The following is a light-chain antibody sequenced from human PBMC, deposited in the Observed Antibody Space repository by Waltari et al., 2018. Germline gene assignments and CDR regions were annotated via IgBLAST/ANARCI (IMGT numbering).Light chain of an antibody. CDR3: AVWDDSLNGPV. CDR1: RSNIGSNI. J-gene: IGLJ7*01. V-gene: IGLV1-44*01. Sequence: QSVLTQPPSASGTPGQRVTISCSGSRSNIGSNIVNWYQHFPGTAPKLLIYSNNQRPSGVPDRLSGSKSGTSASLDISGLQSEDEADYYCAVWDDSLNGPVFGGGTQLTVF. CDR2: SNN.